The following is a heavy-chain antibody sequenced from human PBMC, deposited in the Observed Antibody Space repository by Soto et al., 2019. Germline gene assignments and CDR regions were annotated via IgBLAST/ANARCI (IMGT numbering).Heavy chain of an antibody. Sequence: LKISCKGSGYSFTSYWIGWVRQMPGKGLEWMGIIYPGGSDTRYSPSFQGQVTISADKSISTAYLQWSSLKASDTAMYYCARHVGYYDSSGYYRDPRYYYYYGMDAWGQGTTVTVS. D-gene: IGHD3-22*01. CDR2: IYPGGSDT. CDR1: GYSFTSYW. CDR3: ARHVGYYDSSGYYRDPRYYYYYGMDA. V-gene: IGHV5-51*01. J-gene: IGHJ6*02.